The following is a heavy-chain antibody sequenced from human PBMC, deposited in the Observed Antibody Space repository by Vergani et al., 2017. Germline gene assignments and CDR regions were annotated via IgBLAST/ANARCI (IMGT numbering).Heavy chain of an antibody. CDR1: GGTFSSYA. CDR3: ASRCGGDCYYY. V-gene: IGHV3-66*01. CDR2: IYSGGST. Sequence: VQLVQSGAEVKKPGSSVKVSCKASGGTFSSYAISWVRQAPGKGLEWVSVIYSGGSTYYADSVKGRFTISRDNSKNTLYLQMNSLRAEDTAVYYCASRCGGDCYYYWGQGTLVTVSS. D-gene: IGHD2-21*02. J-gene: IGHJ4*02.